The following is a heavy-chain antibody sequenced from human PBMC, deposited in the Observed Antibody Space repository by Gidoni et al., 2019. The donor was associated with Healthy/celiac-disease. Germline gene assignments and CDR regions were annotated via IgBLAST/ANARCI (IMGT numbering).Heavy chain of an antibody. CDR1: GGSFSGYY. CDR2: INHSGST. CDR3: ARAHSSSWYGGFDY. Sequence: QVQLQQWGAGLLKPSETLSLTCAVYGGSFSGYYWSWIRQPPGKGLEWIGEINHSGSTNYNPSLKSRVTISVDTSKNQFSLKLSSVTAADTAVYYCARAHSSSWYGGFDYWGQGTLVTVSS. J-gene: IGHJ4*02. D-gene: IGHD6-13*01. V-gene: IGHV4-34*01.